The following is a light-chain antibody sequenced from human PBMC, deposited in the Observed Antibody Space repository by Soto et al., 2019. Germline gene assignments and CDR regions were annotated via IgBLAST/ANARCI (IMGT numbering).Light chain of an antibody. V-gene: IGKV1-17*01. CDR3: LQHNTYPYT. Sequence: DIQMTQSPSSLPASVGDRVTIICRASQGIRNDLGWYQQKPGKAPKRLIYAASSLDGGVPSRFSGSGSGTQFTLIIRILQPKDFATYYCLQHNTYPYTFGQGTKLEIK. CDR1: QGIRND. J-gene: IGKJ2*01. CDR2: AAS.